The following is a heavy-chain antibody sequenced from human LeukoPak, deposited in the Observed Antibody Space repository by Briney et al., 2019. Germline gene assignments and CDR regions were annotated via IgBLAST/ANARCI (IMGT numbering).Heavy chain of an antibody. CDR1: GFTFSSYS. Sequence: GGSLRLSCAASGFTFSSYSMNWVRQAPGKGLEWVSSIGSSSSYIYYADSVKGRFTISRDNAKNSLYLQMNSLRAEDTAVYYCARVISGEGFDYWGQGTLVTVSS. D-gene: IGHD3-10*01. CDR3: ARVISGEGFDY. V-gene: IGHV3-21*01. CDR2: IGSSSSYI. J-gene: IGHJ4*02.